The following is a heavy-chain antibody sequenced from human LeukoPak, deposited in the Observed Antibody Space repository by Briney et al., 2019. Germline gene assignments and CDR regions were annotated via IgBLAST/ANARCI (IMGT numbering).Heavy chain of an antibody. D-gene: IGHD4-17*01. Sequence: ASVRVSCKASGGTFSSYSSSWVRQARGQGLEWMGRIIPIFGTANYAQKFQGRVTITTDESTSTAYMELRSLRSEDTAVYYCASPGDLDYGDSRFDYWGQGTLVTVSS. CDR1: GGTFSSYS. CDR3: ASPGDLDYGDSRFDY. J-gene: IGHJ4*02. V-gene: IGHV1-69*05. CDR2: IIPIFGTA.